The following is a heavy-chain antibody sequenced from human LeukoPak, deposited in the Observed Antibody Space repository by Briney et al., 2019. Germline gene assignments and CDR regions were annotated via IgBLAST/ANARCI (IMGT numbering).Heavy chain of an antibody. Sequence: GGSLRLSCAASGFAFSSYWMHWVRQAPGKGLVWVSRINSDGSSTSYADSVKGRFTISRDNAKNMLYLQMNSLRAEDTAVYYCVRDEATHRNYYYYYGMDVWGQGTTVTVSS. CDR2: INSDGSST. CDR1: GFAFSSYW. CDR3: VRDEATHRNYYYYYGMDV. D-gene: IGHD5-24*01. V-gene: IGHV3-74*01. J-gene: IGHJ6*02.